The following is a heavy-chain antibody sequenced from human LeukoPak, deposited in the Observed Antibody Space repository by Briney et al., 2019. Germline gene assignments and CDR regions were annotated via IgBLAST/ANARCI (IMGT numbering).Heavy chain of an antibody. Sequence: PGRSLRLSCAASGLTFSSYAMHWVRQAPGKGLEWVAVISYDGSNKYYADSVKGRFTIYRDNSKNTLYLQMNSLRAEDTAVYYCARRFWDYNLGRDYYYMDVWGKGTTVTVSS. CDR1: GLTFSSYA. CDR3: ARRFWDYNLGRDYYYMDV. J-gene: IGHJ6*03. CDR2: ISYDGSNK. D-gene: IGHD1-7*01. V-gene: IGHV3-30*04.